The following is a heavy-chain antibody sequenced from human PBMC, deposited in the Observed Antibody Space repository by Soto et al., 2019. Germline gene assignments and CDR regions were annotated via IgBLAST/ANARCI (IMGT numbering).Heavy chain of an antibody. V-gene: IGHV1-69*05. CDR3: ARGGYDFGSGYLSPGDY. J-gene: IGHJ4*02. CDR1: GGTFSSYA. D-gene: IGHD3-3*01. Sequence: SVKVSCQASGGTFSSYAISWVRQAPGQGLEWMGGIIPIFGTANYAQKLQGRVTMTTDTSTSTAHMELRSLRSDDTAVYYCARGGYDFGSGYLSPGDYWGKGTLVTVSS. CDR2: IIPIFGTA.